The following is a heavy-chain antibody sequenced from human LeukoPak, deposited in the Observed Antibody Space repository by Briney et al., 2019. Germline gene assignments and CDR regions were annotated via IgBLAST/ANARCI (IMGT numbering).Heavy chain of an antibody. CDR2: IIPIFGSA. D-gene: IGHD3-3*01. CDR3: ARDLGTIFGGVNRYYFDY. V-gene: IGHV1-69*01. Sequence: GSWVKVSFKASGGIFSSYAIRWVRQSRGQGLEWMGGIIPIFGSANFAQKLQGGVTVTGDESTRIASVEVSRLRSEDTAVYYCARDLGTIFGGVNRYYFDYWGQGTLVTVSS. J-gene: IGHJ4*02. CDR1: GGIFSSYA.